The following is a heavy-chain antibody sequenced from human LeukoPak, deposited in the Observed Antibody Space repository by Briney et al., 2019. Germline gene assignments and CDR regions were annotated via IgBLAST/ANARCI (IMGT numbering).Heavy chain of an antibody. V-gene: IGHV3-21*01. CDR3: ARGLYSSSWYDFDY. J-gene: IGHJ4*02. Sequence: GGSLRLSCAASGFTFSSYSMNWVRQAPGKGLEWVSSISSSSTFIYYADSVKGRFTISRDNAKNSLFLQLNSLRAEDTAVYYCARGLYSSSWYDFDYWGQGSLVTVSS. CDR2: ISSSSTFI. CDR1: GFTFSSYS. D-gene: IGHD6-13*01.